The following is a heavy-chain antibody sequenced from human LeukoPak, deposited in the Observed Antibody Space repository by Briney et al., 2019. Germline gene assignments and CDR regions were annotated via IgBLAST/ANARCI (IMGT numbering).Heavy chain of an antibody. CDR2: MNPNSGNT. V-gene: IGHV1-8*01. J-gene: IGHJ5*02. Sequence: ASVKVSCKASGYTFTSYDINWVRQATGQGLEWMGWMNPNSGNTGYAQKFQGRVTMTRNTSISTAYVELSSLRSEDTAVYYCARDGSNSEDGWFDPWGQGTLVTVSS. CDR3: ARDGSNSEDGWFDP. CDR1: GYTFTSYD. D-gene: IGHD4-11*01.